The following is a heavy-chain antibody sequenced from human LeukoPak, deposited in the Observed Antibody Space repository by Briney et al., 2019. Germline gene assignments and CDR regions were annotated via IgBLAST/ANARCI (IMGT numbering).Heavy chain of an antibody. D-gene: IGHD1-26*01. V-gene: IGHV3-74*01. J-gene: IGHJ4*02. CDR2: INSDGSTT. Sequence: PGGSLRLSCAASGFTFSRYWMHWVRQAPGKGLVWVSRINSDGSTTSYADSVKGRFTISRDNAKNTLYLQMNSLRAEDTAVYYCARGAVGATFFDYWGQGTLVTVSS. CDR1: GFTFSRYW. CDR3: ARGAVGATFFDY.